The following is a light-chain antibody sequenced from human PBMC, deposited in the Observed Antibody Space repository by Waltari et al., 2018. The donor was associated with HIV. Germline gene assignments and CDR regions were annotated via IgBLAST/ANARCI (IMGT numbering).Light chain of an antibody. CDR1: SSNIGNNF. CDR2: ENS. CDR3: GTLDTSLTAVV. V-gene: IGLV1-51*01. Sequence: QSVLTQPPSVSAAPGQKVTISCSGSSSNIGNNFVSWYQQIPGTVPKLLIHENSKRPSGIPDRFSGSKPGTSATLGITGLQTGDEAEYDCGTLDTSLTAVVFGGGTKLTVL. J-gene: IGLJ3*02.